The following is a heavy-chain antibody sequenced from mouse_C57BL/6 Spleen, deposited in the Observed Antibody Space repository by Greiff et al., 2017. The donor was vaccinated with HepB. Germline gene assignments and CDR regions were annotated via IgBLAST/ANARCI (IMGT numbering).Heavy chain of an antibody. CDR2: IHPNSGST. Sequence: VQLQQSGAELVKPGASVKLSCKASGYTFTSYWMHWVKQRPGQGLEWIGMIHPNSGSTNYNEKFKSKATLTVDKSSSTAYMQLSSLTSEDSAVYYCAREGFYDYDGAWFAYWGQGTLVTVSA. D-gene: IGHD2-4*01. CDR1: GYTFTSYW. CDR3: AREGFYDYDGAWFAY. V-gene: IGHV1-64*01. J-gene: IGHJ3*01.